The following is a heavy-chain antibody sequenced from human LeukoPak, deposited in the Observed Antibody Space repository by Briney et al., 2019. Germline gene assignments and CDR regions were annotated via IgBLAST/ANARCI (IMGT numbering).Heavy chain of an antibody. CDR3: ARGKYQISIFCTRGICCPGAFDI. CDR1: GGSISSYY. J-gene: IGHJ3*02. Sequence: SETLSLTCTVSGGSISSYYWSWIRQPPGKGLEWIGYIYYNGSTNYNPSLKSRVSISVDTSKNQFSLKLSSVTAADTAVYYCARGKYQISIFCTRGICCPGAFDIWGRGTMATVSS. CDR2: IYYNGST. D-gene: IGHD2-8*02. V-gene: IGHV4-59*01.